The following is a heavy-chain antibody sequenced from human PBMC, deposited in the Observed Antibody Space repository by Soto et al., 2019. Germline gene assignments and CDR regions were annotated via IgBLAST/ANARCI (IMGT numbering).Heavy chain of an antibody. CDR1: GFTFSSYA. V-gene: IGHV3-23*01. CDR2: ISGSGGAT. Sequence: LRLSCEASGFTFSSYAMNCVLQAPVKGLEWISVISGSGGATYFADSVKGRFVISRDNSKNTLYLQMNSLRAEDTAIYYCAKATLRVVHPLVFDYWGQGSLVTVSS. CDR3: AKATLRVVHPLVFDY. D-gene: IGHD3-3*01. J-gene: IGHJ4*02.